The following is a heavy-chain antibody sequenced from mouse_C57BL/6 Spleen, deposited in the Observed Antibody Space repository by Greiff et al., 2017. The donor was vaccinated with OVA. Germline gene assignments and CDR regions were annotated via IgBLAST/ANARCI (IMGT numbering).Heavy chain of an antibody. J-gene: IGHJ1*03. Sequence: VKLMESGAELVKPGASVKISCKASGYAFSSYWMNWVKQRPGKGLEWIGQIYPGDGDTNYNGKLKGKATLTADKSSSTAYMQLSSLTSEDSAVYVCARGPYGSSYGWYFDVWGTGTTVTVSS. CDR1: GYAFSSYW. CDR2: IYPGDGDT. CDR3: ARGPYGSSYGWYFDV. D-gene: IGHD1-1*01. V-gene: IGHV1-80*01.